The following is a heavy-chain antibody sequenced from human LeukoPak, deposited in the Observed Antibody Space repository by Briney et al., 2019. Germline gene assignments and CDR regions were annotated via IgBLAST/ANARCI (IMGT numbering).Heavy chain of an antibody. J-gene: IGHJ4*02. Sequence: RASVKVSCKASGGTFSSYAISWVRQAPGQGLEWMGGIIPIFGTANYAQKFQGRVTITADESTSTAYMELSSLRSEDTAVYYCARGDSSSWYGYYFDYWGQRTLVTVSS. D-gene: IGHD6-13*01. V-gene: IGHV1-69*01. CDR3: ARGDSSSWYGYYFDY. CDR1: GGTFSSYA. CDR2: IIPIFGTA.